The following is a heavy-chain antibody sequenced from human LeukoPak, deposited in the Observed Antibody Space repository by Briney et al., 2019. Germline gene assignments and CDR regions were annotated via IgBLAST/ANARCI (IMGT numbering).Heavy chain of an antibody. CDR2: IYASGST. J-gene: IGHJ4*02. D-gene: IGHD6-19*01. Sequence: SETLSLTCTVSGGSISDYYWSWIRQPAGKGLEWGGRIYASGSTNYNPSLKSRVTMSVDTSKNHFSLKLTSVIAADTAVYYCARAISGWSPFDYWGQGTLVTVSS. CDR3: ARAISGWSPFDY. CDR1: GGSISDYY. V-gene: IGHV4-4*07.